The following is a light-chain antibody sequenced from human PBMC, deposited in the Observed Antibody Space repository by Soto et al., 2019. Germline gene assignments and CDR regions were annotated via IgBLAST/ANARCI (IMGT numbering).Light chain of an antibody. CDR1: QSVSSSQ. V-gene: IGKV3-20*01. CDR2: GAS. Sequence: EIVLTQSPGTLSLSPGERATLSCRASQSVSSSQVAWYQQKPGQAPRLLIYGASSRATGIPDRFSGVGSETDFTLTISRLEPEDFAVYYCQQYDTSPHTFVQGTKLEIK. J-gene: IGKJ2*01. CDR3: QQYDTSPHT.